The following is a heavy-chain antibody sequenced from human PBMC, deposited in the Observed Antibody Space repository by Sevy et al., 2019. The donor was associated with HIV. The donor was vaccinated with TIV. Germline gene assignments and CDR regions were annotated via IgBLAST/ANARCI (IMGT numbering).Heavy chain of an antibody. CDR2: IYHSGST. J-gene: IGHJ5*02. CDR1: GGSISSGGYS. V-gene: IGHV4-30-2*01. D-gene: IGHD3-10*01. CDR3: ASMAGGFDP. Sequence: SETLSLTCAVSGGSISSGGYSWSWIRQPPGKGLEWIGYIYHSGSTYYNPSLKSRVTISVDRSKNQFSLKLSSVTAAVTAVYYCASMAGGFDPWGQGTLVTVSS.